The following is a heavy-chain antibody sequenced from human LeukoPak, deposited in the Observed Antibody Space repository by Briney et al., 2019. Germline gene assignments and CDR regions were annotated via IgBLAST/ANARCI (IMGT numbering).Heavy chain of an antibody. D-gene: IGHD3-22*01. Sequence: PGGSLRLSCAASGFTFSSYAMSWVRQAPGKGLEWVSGITSSGDTTYYADSVKGRFTISRDNSKNTLYLQINNLRAEDTAVYYCARTSSGKFDYWGQGTLVTVSS. CDR2: ITSSGDTT. CDR1: GFTFSSYA. J-gene: IGHJ4*02. V-gene: IGHV3-23*01. CDR3: ARTSSGKFDY.